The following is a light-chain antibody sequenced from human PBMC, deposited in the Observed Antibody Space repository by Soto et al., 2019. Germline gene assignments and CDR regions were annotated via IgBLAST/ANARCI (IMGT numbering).Light chain of an antibody. CDR3: SSYTTINTLV. CDR2: EVS. CDR1: SSDVGGYNY. V-gene: IGLV2-14*01. J-gene: IGLJ3*02. Sequence: QSALTQPASVSGSPGQSITISCTGTSSDVGGYNYVSWYQQHPGKAPKLMIYEVSNRPSGVSNRFSGSKSGNTASLTISGLQAEDEADYYCSSYTTINTLVFGGGTQLTDL.